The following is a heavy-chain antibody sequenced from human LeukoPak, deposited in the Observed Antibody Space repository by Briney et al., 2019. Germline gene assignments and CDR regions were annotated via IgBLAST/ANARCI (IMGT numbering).Heavy chain of an antibody. Sequence: SQTLSLTCAVSGGSISSGGYSWSWIRQPPGKGLEWIGYIYHSGSTYYNPSLKSRVTISVDRSKNQFSLKLSSVTAADTAVYYCAREVVMYYFDYWGQGTLVTVSS. CDR2: IYHSGST. D-gene: IGHD4-23*01. CDR1: GGSISSGGYS. CDR3: AREVVMYYFDY. J-gene: IGHJ4*02. V-gene: IGHV4-30-2*01.